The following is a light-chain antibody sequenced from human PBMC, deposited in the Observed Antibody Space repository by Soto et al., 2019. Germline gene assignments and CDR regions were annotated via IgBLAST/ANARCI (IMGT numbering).Light chain of an antibody. CDR3: QQYHSWPHT. V-gene: IGKV3-15*01. Sequence: ETVLTQSPATLSVSPGERATFPCRASQSVTTNLAWYQQKPGQVPRLLIYGASTRATGIPARFSGSGSGTEFTLSISSLQSDDFAIYHCQQYHSWPHTFGQGTKLEIK. J-gene: IGKJ2*01. CDR1: QSVTTN. CDR2: GAS.